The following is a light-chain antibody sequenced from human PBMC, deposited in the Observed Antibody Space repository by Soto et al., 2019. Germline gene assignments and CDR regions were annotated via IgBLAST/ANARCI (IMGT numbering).Light chain of an antibody. Sequence: DIQITQTPSSLSASVGDEVTITCRASQTIMTYLNWYQLKPGKPPRLLIYAASSLQSGVPSRFSGSGSGTEFTLTISSLQSEDFAVYYCLPSNNWLTFCGGCNVDIK. J-gene: IGKJ4*01. CDR3: LPSNNWLT. CDR2: AAS. V-gene: IGKV1-39*01. CDR1: QTIMTY.